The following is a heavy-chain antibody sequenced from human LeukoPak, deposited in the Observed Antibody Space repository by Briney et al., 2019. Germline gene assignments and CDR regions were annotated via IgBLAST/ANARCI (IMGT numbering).Heavy chain of an antibody. CDR2: IYYSGST. V-gene: IGHV4-59*12. D-gene: IGHD6-13*01. CDR1: GGSISSYY. Sequence: SETLSLTCTVSGGSISSYYWSWIRQPPGKGLEWIGYIYYSGSTNYNPSLKSRVTISVDTSKNQFSLKLSSVTAADTAVYYCARVLGSSWYVYFDYWGQGTLVTVSS. CDR3: ARVLGSSWYVYFDY. J-gene: IGHJ4*02.